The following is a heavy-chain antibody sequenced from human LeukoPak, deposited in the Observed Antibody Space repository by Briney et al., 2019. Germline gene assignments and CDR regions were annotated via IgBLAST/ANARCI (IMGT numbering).Heavy chain of an antibody. Sequence: GGSLRLSCAASGFTFSTYCMHWVRQAPGKGPMWVSRICPDGTVTNYADSVKARFTISRDNSKNTLYLQMNSLRAEDTAVYYCARGMGSKRPTEPDCWGQGTLVTVSS. CDR2: ICPDGTVT. CDR1: GFTFSTYC. V-gene: IGHV3-74*01. D-gene: IGHD3-10*01. CDR3: ARGMGSKRPTEPDC. J-gene: IGHJ4*02.